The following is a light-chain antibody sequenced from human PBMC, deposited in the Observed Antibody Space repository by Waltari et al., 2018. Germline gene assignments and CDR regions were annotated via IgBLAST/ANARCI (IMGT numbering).Light chain of an antibody. CDR2: ETS. V-gene: IGKV1-5*03. Sequence: DIQMTQSPSTLSASVGDRVSITCRASQSISGWLAWYQQRPGKAPKLRIYETSSLESGVPSRFSGSGSGTEFTLTISSLQPDDFATYYCQHYYDFPWTFGQGTKVEIK. J-gene: IGKJ1*01. CDR3: QHYYDFPWT. CDR1: QSISGW.